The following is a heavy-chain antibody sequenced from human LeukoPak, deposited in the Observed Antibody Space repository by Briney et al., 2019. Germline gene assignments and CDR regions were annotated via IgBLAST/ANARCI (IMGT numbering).Heavy chain of an antibody. D-gene: IGHD2-2*01. Sequence: PGGSLRLSCAASGFTFSSYSMNWVRQAPGKGLEWVSSISSSSSYIYYADSVKGRFTISRDNAKNSLYLQMNSLRAEDTAVYYRARGFCSSTSCYALDIWGQGTMVTVSS. CDR1: GFTFSSYS. CDR2: ISSSSSYI. V-gene: IGHV3-21*01. CDR3: ARGFCSSTSCYALDI. J-gene: IGHJ3*02.